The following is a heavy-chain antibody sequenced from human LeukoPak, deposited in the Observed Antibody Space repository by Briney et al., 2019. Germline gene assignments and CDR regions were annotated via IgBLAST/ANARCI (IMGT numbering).Heavy chain of an antibody. D-gene: IGHD6-13*01. CDR3: ARQGIAAAGRGSVGGMDV. J-gene: IGHJ6*02. Sequence: SETLSLTCTVSGGSISSYYWTWIRQPPGKGLEWIGYMYYSGSTNYNPSLKSRVTISVDTSKNQFSLKLSSVTAADTAVYYCARQGIAAAGRGSVGGMDVWGQGTTVTVSS. V-gene: IGHV4-59*01. CDR1: GGSISSYY. CDR2: MYYSGST.